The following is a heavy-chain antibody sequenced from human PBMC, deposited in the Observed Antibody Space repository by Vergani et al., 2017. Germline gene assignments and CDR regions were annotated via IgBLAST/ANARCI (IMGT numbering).Heavy chain of an antibody. CDR1: GGSFSGYY. Sequence: QVQLQESGPGLVKPSETLSLTCAVYGGSFSGYYWSWIRQPPGKGLEWIGEINHSGSTNYNPSLKSRVTISVDTSKNQFSLKLSSVTAADTAVYYCARGSSSSGWYRDYYYYMDVWGKGTTVTVSS. V-gene: IGHV4-34*01. J-gene: IGHJ6*03. CDR3: ARGSSSSGWYRDYYYYMDV. D-gene: IGHD6-19*01. CDR2: INHSGST.